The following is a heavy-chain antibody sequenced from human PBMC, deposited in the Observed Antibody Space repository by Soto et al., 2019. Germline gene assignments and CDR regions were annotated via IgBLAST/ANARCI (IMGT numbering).Heavy chain of an antibody. CDR1: GYTFTSYG. CDR3: ARFVVVPASTYYYYYGMDV. D-gene: IGHD2-2*01. J-gene: IGHJ6*02. CDR2: ISAYNGNT. Sequence: QVQLVQTGAEVKKPGASVKVSCKASGYTFTSYGISWVRQAPGQGLAWMGWISAYNGNTNYAQKLQGRVTMTTDTPTSTAYMELRSLRSDDTAVHYCARFVVVPASTYYYYYGMDVRGQGNTVPLSS. V-gene: IGHV1-18*04.